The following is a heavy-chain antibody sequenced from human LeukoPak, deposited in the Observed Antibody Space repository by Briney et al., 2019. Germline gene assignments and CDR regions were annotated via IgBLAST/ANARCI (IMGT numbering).Heavy chain of an antibody. CDR1: GFTFSHYG. V-gene: IGHV3-30*02. D-gene: IGHD6-19*01. Sequence: GGSLRLSCAASGFTFSHYGMHWVRQAPGKGLEWVAFKQNDGSTTFYADSVKGRFTISRDNSKNTLYLQMNSLRAEDTAVYYCAKWVAVAGKFDYWGQGTLVTVSS. CDR3: AKWVAVAGKFDY. J-gene: IGHJ4*02. CDR2: KQNDGSTT.